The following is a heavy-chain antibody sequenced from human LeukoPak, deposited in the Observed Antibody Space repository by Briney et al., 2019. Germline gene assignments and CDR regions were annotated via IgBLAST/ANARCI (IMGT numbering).Heavy chain of an antibody. D-gene: IGHD6-6*01. Sequence: GASVKVSCKASGYTFTGYYMHWVRQAPGQGLEWMGWMNPNSGATGYAQKFQGRVTMTRDTSINTAYMELSSLRSEDTAVYYCARWLVRGSRSSYFDYWGQGTLVTVSS. CDR1: GYTFTGYY. V-gene: IGHV1-8*02. CDR3: ARWLVRGSRSSYFDY. CDR2: MNPNSGAT. J-gene: IGHJ4*02.